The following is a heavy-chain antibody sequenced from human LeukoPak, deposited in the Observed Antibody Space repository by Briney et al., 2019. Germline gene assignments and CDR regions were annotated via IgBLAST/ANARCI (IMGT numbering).Heavy chain of an antibody. J-gene: IGHJ1*01. CDR3: VKDAYSSGWGYFQH. CDR2: ISWNSGSI. D-gene: IGHD6-19*01. Sequence: PGGSLRLSCAASGFTFDDYAMHWVRQAPGKGLEWVSSISWNSGSIGYADSVKGRFTISRDNAKNSLYLQMNSLRAEDTAVYHCVKDAYSSGWGYFQHWGQGTLVSVSS. CDR1: GFTFDDYA. V-gene: IGHV3-9*01.